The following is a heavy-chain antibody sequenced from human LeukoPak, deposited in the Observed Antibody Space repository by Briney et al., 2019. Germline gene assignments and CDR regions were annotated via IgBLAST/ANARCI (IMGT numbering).Heavy chain of an antibody. J-gene: IGHJ4*02. CDR2: ISSSSTHI. V-gene: IGHV3-21*01. Sequence: GGSLRVSCAASGFTFSTYAMSWVRQAPGKGLEWVSYISSSSTHIYYADSVKGRFTISRDNARNSLYLQMNSLRAEDTAIYYCARSEHSSSSFDYWGQGTLVTVSS. D-gene: IGHD6-6*01. CDR1: GFTFSTYA. CDR3: ARSEHSSSSFDY.